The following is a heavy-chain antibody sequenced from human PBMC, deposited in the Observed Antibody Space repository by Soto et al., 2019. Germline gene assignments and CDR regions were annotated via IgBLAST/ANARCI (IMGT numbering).Heavy chain of an antibody. J-gene: IGHJ6*02. Sequence: LPLTCTVSGGSISSGGYYWSWIRQHPGKGLEWIGYIYYSGSTYYNPSLKSRVTISVDTSKNQFSLKLSSVTAADTAVYYCARDQRGYCSGGSCYLAGYHYGMDVWGQGTTVTVSS. V-gene: IGHV4-31*03. CDR3: ARDQRGYCSGGSCYLAGYHYGMDV. CDR1: GGSISSGGYY. CDR2: IYYSGST. D-gene: IGHD2-15*01.